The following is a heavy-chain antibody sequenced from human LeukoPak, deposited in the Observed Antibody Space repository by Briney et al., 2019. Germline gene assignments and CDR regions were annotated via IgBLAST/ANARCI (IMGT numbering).Heavy chain of an antibody. D-gene: IGHD5-24*01. CDR3: ARDNSVRDEAWWFSP. CDR2: ISPSGAST. CDR1: GYTFTSNY. J-gene: IGHJ5*02. V-gene: IGHV1-46*01. Sequence: ASVKVSCKSFGYTFTSNYMHWVRQAPGQGPEWMGVISPSGASTTYAQTFQGRVTLARDMSTSTDYLELSSLRSEDTAVYYCARDNSVRDEAWWFSPWGQGTLVTVSS.